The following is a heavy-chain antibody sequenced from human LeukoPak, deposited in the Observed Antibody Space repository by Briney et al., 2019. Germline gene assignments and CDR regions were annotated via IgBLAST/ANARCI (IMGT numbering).Heavy chain of an antibody. CDR2: ISTSGDTT. CDR3: ARGGVY. Sequence: GRSLRLSCAASGFTFSSYEMNWVRQAPGKGLEWVSYISTSGDTTYYADSVKGRFTISRDNAKNSLFLQMNSLRAEDTAVYFCARGGVYWGQGTLVTVSS. J-gene: IGHJ4*02. D-gene: IGHD1-26*01. CDR1: GFTFSSYE. V-gene: IGHV3-48*03.